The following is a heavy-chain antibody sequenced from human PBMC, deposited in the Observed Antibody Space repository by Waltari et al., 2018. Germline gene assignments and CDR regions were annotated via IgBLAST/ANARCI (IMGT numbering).Heavy chain of an antibody. Sequence: QVQLVESGGGVVQPGRSLRLSCAASGFTFRNYAMHWVRQAQGRGLEWVAVRSYDGSKTAYRDSVKCRFSISRDNSGNTLYLQMNSLGTEDTAVYYCATGDTIHVVAQFYFGSWGQGTLVTVSS. CDR3: ATGDTIHVVAQFYFGS. CDR1: GFTFRNYA. V-gene: IGHV3-30*01. CDR2: RSYDGSKT. D-gene: IGHD2-21*01. J-gene: IGHJ4*02.